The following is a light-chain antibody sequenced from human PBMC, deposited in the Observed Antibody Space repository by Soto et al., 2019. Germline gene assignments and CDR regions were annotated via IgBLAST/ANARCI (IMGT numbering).Light chain of an antibody. CDR2: KFS. CDR3: MQGTHWPPYT. J-gene: IGKJ2*01. Sequence: EVVMTQSPLSLPVTLGQPASISCRSSQSLAYIDGNTDSSWFQQSPGQSPRRLIYKFSNRESGVPHRFSGSGSGTDFTLKISRVEDEDVGVYYCMQGTHWPPYTFGQGTKLEIK. CDR1: QSLAYIDGNTD. V-gene: IGKV2-30*01.